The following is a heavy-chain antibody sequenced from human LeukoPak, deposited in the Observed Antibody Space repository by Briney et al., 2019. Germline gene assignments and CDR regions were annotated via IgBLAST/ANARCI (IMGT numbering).Heavy chain of an antibody. V-gene: IGHV1-2*04. J-gene: IGHJ4*02. CDR1: GYTFGSYG. CDR2: INPNSGGT. Sequence: ASVKVSCKASGYTFGSYGINWVRQAPGQGLEWMGWINPNSGGTNYAQKFQGWVTMTRDTSISTAYMELSRLRSDDTAVYYCARGRGYSGYDLVDYWGQGTLVTVSS. CDR3: ARGRGYSGYDLVDY. D-gene: IGHD5-12*01.